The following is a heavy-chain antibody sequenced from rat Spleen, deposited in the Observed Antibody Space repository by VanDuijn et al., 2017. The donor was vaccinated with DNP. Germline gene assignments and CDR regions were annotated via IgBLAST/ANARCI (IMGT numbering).Heavy chain of an antibody. J-gene: IGHJ2*01. V-gene: IGHV3-3*01. CDR1: GYSITSGYR. D-gene: IGHD1-11*01. CDR3: ARGATGDY. Sequence: EVQLQESGPGLVKPSQSLSLTCSVTGYSITSGYRWSWIRKFPGNRLEWMGYINSAGSTNYNPSLKSRISITRDTSKNQFFLQVNSVTTEDTATYYCARGATGDYWGQGVMVTVSS. CDR2: INSAGST.